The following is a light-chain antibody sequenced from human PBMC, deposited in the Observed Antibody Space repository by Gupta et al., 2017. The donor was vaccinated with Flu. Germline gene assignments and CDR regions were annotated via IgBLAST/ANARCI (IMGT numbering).Light chain of an antibody. CDR2: DVI. CDR1: SSDIGGYNY. V-gene: IGLV2-11*01. CDR3: CAAAGGGFYV. Sequence: VTVSSTGTSSDIGGYNYVSWYQQHPGKAHILMVYDVIKRPAGVPGRFSGSKSGNTASLTISVHAEEEAADYYSCAAAGGGFYVFGTGTKVTVL. J-gene: IGLJ1*01.